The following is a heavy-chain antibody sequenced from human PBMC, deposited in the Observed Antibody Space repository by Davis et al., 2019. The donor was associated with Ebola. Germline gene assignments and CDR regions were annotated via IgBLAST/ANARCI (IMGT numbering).Heavy chain of an antibody. CDR2: IYYSGNT. CDR3: VRTHYGVNSHFDY. CDR1: GGSIFAYY. Sequence: PSETLSLTCSVSGGSIFAYYWSWVRQPPGKALEWIGYIYYSGNTNYNPPLESRVTMSVDTSKNQFSLNLASVTASDTAVYYCVRTHYGVNSHFDYWGQGTLVTVSS. J-gene: IGHJ4*02. V-gene: IGHV4-59*08. D-gene: IGHD4/OR15-4a*01.